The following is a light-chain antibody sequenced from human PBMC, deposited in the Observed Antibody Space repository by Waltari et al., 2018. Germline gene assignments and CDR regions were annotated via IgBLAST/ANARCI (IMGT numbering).Light chain of an antibody. V-gene: IGLV1-40*01. CDR1: RSNIGAVYD. Sequence: QSVLTQPPSVSGAPGQTVTISCTGSRSNIGAVYDVHWYQQVPGTAPKLLIFRNNTRPSGVPDRFSGSKSGTSASLASTGLRAEDEAYYYCQSYDSSLSGPVVFGGGTRLIVL. CDR3: QSYDSSLSGPVV. CDR2: RNN. J-gene: IGLJ2*01.